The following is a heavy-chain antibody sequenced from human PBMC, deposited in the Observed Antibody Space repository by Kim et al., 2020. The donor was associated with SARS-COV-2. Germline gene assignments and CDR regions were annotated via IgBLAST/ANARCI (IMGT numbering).Heavy chain of an antibody. V-gene: IGHV1-69*01. Sequence: NYAKKFQGRVTITADESTSTAYMELSSLRSEDTAVYYCASLGRIAVASDYWGQGTLVTVSS. J-gene: IGHJ4*02. CDR3: ASLGRIAVASDY. D-gene: IGHD6-19*01.